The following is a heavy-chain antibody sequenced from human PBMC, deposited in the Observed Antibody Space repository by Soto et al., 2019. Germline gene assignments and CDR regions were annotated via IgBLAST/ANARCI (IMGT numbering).Heavy chain of an antibody. D-gene: IGHD2-15*01. J-gene: IGHJ4*02. V-gene: IGHV4-30-2*01. CDR3: ARDRADGGNIY. Sequence: TLSLTCAVSGGSISSGGYSWSWIRQPPGKGLEWIGYIYHSGSTYYNPSLKSRVTISVDRSKNQFSLKLSSVTAADTAVYYCARDRADGGNIYWGQETLVTVSS. CDR2: IYHSGST. CDR1: GGSISSGGYS.